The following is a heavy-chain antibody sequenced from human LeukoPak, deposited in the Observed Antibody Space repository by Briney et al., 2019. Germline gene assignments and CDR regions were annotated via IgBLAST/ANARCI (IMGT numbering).Heavy chain of an antibody. CDR2: ISGSGDSR. Sequence: GGSLRLSCAASGFTITNNYMSWVRQAPGKGLEWVSGISGSGDSRYYAESVKGRFTISRDNSKNTLYLQMNSLRAEDTAVYYCAKGESWIDPWGQGTLVTVSS. J-gene: IGHJ5*02. V-gene: IGHV3-23*01. CDR3: AKGESWIDP. CDR1: GFTITNNY.